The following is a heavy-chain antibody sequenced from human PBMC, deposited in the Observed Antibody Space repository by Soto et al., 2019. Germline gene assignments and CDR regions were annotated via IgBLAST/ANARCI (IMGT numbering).Heavy chain of an antibody. CDR1: GGTFSSYA. J-gene: IGHJ6*02. CDR2: IIPIFGTA. CDR3: ARAANYYDREWNYYGMDV. V-gene: IGHV1-69*13. Sequence: GASVKVSCKASGGTFSSYAISWVRQAPGQGLEWMGGIIPIFGTANYAQKFQGRVTITADESTSTAYMELSSLRSEDTAVYYCARAANYYDREWNYYGMDVWGQGSTVTVSS. D-gene: IGHD3-22*01.